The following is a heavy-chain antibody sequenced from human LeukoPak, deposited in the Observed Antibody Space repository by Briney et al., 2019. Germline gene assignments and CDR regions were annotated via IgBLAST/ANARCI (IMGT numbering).Heavy chain of an antibody. D-gene: IGHD3-22*01. CDR3: ARVSHYYYDSSGYSGDV. CDR1: GGSFSGYY. Sequence: SETLSLTCAVYGGSFSGYYWSWIRQPPGKGLEWIGEINHSGSTNYNPSLKSRVTISVDTSKNQFSLKLSSVTAADTAVYYCARVSHYYYDSSGYSGDVWGKGTTVTVSS. V-gene: IGHV4-34*01. CDR2: INHSGST. J-gene: IGHJ6*04.